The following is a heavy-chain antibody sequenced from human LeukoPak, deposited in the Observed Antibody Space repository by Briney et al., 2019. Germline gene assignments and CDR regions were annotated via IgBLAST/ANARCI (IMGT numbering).Heavy chain of an antibody. V-gene: IGHV3-48*01. J-gene: IGHJ3*02. CDR3: ARHFRREVLIGSAFDI. CDR2: IGTSSTTI. Sequence: GGSLRLSCAASGFTFSSYTMNWVRQPPGKGLEWVSNIGTSSTTIYYADSVKGRFTISRDNAKNSLYLQMNSLRADDTAVYYCARHFRREVLIGSAFDIWGRGTMVTVSS. CDR1: GFTFSSYT. D-gene: IGHD1-26*01.